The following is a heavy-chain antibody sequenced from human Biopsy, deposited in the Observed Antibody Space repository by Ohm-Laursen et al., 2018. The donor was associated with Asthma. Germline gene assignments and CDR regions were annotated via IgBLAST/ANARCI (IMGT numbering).Heavy chain of an antibody. CDR1: GGSIISSSW. D-gene: IGHD6-19*01. J-gene: IGHJ6*02. V-gene: IGHV4-4*03. CDR3: AKIYDRLVLYGMDV. Sequence: PGTLSLTCTVSGGSIISSSWWSWVRQTPGKGLEWIGEIYHSGPTNYNPSLKSRVTISVDKSKNQFPLKLTSVTAADTAVYYCAKIYDRLVLYGMDVWGQGTTVTVSS. CDR2: IYHSGPT.